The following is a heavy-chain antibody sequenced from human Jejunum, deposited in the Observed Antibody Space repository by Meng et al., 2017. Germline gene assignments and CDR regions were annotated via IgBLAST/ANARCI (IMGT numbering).Heavy chain of an antibody. Sequence: GESLKISCAASGFTLSSYEMDWVRQAPGKGLEWVSYISSSGSKIYYADVVKGRFTISRDNSKNSLYLQMDSLRAEDTGVYYYARDYFHYYGLDVWGQGTSVTVSS. CDR2: ISSSGSKI. CDR1: GFTLSSYE. CDR3: ARDYFHYYGLDV. V-gene: IGHV3-48*03. J-gene: IGHJ6*02.